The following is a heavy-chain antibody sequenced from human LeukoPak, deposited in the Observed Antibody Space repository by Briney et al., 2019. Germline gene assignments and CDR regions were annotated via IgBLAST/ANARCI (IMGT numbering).Heavy chain of an antibody. CDR2: ISAYNGNT. D-gene: IGHD3-22*01. J-gene: IGHJ4*02. CDR1: GYTFTSYG. Sequence: ASVKVSCKASGYTFTSYGISWVRQAPGQGLEWMGWISAYNGNTNYAQKLQGRVTMTTDTSTSTAYMELRSLRSDDTAVYYCARRYYDSSGYYYFDYWGQGTPVTVSS. V-gene: IGHV1-18*01. CDR3: ARRYYDSSGYYYFDY.